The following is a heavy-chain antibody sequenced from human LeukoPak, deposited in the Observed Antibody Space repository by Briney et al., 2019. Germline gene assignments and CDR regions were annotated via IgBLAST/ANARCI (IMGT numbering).Heavy chain of an antibody. Sequence: PSETLSLTCTVSGGSMNSYYWSWIRQPPGKGLEWIGSIYYSGSTYYNPSLKSRVTISVDTSKNQFSLKLSSVTAADTAVYYCAGWGYDSSGHRPLDYWGQGTLVTVSS. CDR2: IYYSGST. J-gene: IGHJ4*02. V-gene: IGHV4-59*05. CDR1: GGSMNSYY. D-gene: IGHD3-22*01. CDR3: AGWGYDSSGHRPLDY.